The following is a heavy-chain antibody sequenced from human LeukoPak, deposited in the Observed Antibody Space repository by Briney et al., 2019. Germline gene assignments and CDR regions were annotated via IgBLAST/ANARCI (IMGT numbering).Heavy chain of an antibody. CDR3: ARYEYCGGDCYYDY. J-gene: IGHJ4*02. D-gene: IGHD2-21*02. Sequence: SETLSLTCTVSGGSISSSSYYWGWIRQPPGKGLEWIGSIYYSGSTHYNPSLKSRVTISVDTSKNQFSLKLSSVTAADTAVYYCARYEYCGGDCYYDYWGQGTLVTVSS. CDR2: IYYSGST. CDR1: GGSISSSSYY. V-gene: IGHV4-39*01.